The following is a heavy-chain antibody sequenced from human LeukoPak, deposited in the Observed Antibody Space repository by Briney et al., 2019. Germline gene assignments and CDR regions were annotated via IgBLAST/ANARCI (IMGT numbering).Heavy chain of an antibody. CDR1: GGSISSSTHY. CDR3: ARGSSSGPSGGAYYFDY. CDR2: INHSGST. D-gene: IGHD3-22*01. Sequence: PSETLSLTCTVSGGSISSSTHYWGWIRQPPGKGLEWIGEINHSGSTNYNPSLKSRVTISVDTSKNQFSLKLSSVTAADTAVYYCARGSSSGPSGGAYYFDYWGQGTLVTVSS. V-gene: IGHV4-39*07. J-gene: IGHJ4*02.